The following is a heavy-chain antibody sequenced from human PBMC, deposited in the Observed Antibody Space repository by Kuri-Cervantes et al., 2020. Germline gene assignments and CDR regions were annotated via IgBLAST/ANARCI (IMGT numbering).Heavy chain of an antibody. CDR3: ARGLCSSTSCYPGDY. V-gene: IGHV1-2*02. D-gene: IGHD2-2*01. Sequence: ASVKVSCKASGYTFTGFHMHWVRQAPGQGLEWMGWINPNSGGTNYAQKFQGRVTMARDTSINTAYMELRRLRSDDTAVYYCARGLCSSTSCYPGDYWGQGTLVTVSS. J-gene: IGHJ4*02. CDR1: GYTFTGFH. CDR2: INPNSGGT.